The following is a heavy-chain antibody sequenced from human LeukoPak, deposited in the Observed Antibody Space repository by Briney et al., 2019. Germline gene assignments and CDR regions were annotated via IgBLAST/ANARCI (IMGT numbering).Heavy chain of an antibody. V-gene: IGHV1-2*02. CDR2: INPNSGGT. CDR1: GYTFTDYY. D-gene: IGHD6-13*01. J-gene: IGHJ4*02. Sequence: ASVKVSCKTSGYTFTDYYIHWMRQAPGQGLEWMGWINPNSGGTNYAQKFQGRVTMTRDTSISTAYMELSRLRSDDTAVYYCAGSAAGNTDFDYWGQGTLVTVSS. CDR3: AGSAAGNTDFDY.